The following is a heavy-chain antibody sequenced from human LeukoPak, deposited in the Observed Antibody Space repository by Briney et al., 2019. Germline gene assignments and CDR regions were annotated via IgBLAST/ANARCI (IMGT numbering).Heavy chain of an antibody. CDR3: ARDYYGMDV. CDR1: GFIFISHT. V-gene: IGHV3-48*02. J-gene: IGHJ6*02. CDR2: ISSTSGTI. Sequence: GGSLRLSCAASGFIFISHTMNWVRQGPGQGLEWVSYISSTSGTIYYADSVKGRFTISRDNAKNSLYLQMNSLRDEDTAVYYCARDYYGMDVWGQGTTVTVSS.